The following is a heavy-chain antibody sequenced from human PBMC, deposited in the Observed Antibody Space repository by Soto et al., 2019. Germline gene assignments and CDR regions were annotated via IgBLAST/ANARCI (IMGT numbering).Heavy chain of an antibody. D-gene: IGHD3-22*01. CDR1: GFTFSSYA. J-gene: IGHJ6*02. CDR3: ARDRLXQYYYDSSGYRYYGMDV. CDR2: ISYDGSNK. V-gene: IGHV3-30-3*01. Sequence: LRLSCAASGFTFSSYAMHWVRQAPGKGLEWVAVISYDGSNKYYADSVKGRFTISRDNSKNTLYLQMNSLRAEDTAVYYYARDRLXQYYYDSSGYRYYGMDVWGQGTTVTVSS.